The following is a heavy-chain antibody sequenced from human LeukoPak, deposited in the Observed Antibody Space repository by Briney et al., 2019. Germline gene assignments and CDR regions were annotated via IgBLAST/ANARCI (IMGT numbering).Heavy chain of an antibody. D-gene: IGHD1-26*01. Sequence: GGSLRLSCAASGFTFSSYAMSWVRQAPGKGLECVSAISGSGGSTYYADSVKGRFTISRDNPKNTLYLQMNSLKTEDTAVYYCTTHPMLIENYYYYMDVWGKGTTVTVSS. V-gene: IGHV3-23*01. CDR3: TTHPMLIENYYYYMDV. J-gene: IGHJ6*03. CDR2: ISGSGGST. CDR1: GFTFSSYA.